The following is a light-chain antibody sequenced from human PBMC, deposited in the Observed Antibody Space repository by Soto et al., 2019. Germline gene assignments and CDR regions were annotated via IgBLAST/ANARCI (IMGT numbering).Light chain of an antibody. CDR2: EVT. V-gene: IGLV2-23*02. CDR3: CSYAGNSEV. Sequence: LTQPASVSGSPGQSITIPCTGTSGDVGGYNLVSWYQQHPGKAPKLMIYEVTERPSGVSNRFSGSKSGNTASLTISGVQPDDEADYYCCSYAGNSEVFGTGTKVTVL. CDR1: SGDVGGYNL. J-gene: IGLJ1*01.